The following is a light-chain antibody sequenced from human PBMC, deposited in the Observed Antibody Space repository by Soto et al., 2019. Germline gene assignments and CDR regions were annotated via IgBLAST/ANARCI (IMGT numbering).Light chain of an antibody. CDR2: DVS. CDR1: SSDIGRYNL. V-gene: IGLV2-23*02. Sequence: QSALTKPASVSGSPGQSITISCTGTSSDIGRYNLVSWYQQDPGKAPKLLIYDVSERPSGVSNRFSGSKSGNTASLTISGLQVEDEADYYCCSYAGSSALVFGGGTKLTVL. CDR3: CSYAGSSALV. J-gene: IGLJ3*02.